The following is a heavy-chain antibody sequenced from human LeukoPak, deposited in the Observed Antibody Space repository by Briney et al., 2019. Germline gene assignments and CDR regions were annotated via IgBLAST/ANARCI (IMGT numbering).Heavy chain of an antibody. CDR3: AKQRSHYGDYFFDY. V-gene: IGHV3-9*01. D-gene: IGHD4-17*01. CDR2: ISWNSGSI. Sequence: TGGSLRLSCAASGFTFDDYAMHWVRQAPGKGLEWVSGISWNSGSIGYADSVKGRFTISRDNAKNSLYLQMNSLRAEDTALYYCAKQRSHYGDYFFDYWGQGTLVTVSS. CDR1: GFTFDDYA. J-gene: IGHJ4*02.